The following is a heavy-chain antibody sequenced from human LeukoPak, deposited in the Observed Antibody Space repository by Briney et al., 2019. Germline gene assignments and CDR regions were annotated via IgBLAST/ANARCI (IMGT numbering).Heavy chain of an antibody. CDR3: ARAGSGSYYMRVDY. CDR2: INWNGGTT. CDR1: GFTFDDFA. D-gene: IGHD3-10*01. V-gene: IGHV3-20*04. J-gene: IGHJ4*02. Sequence: GGSLRLSCAASGFTFDDFAMSWVRQAPGKGLEWVSGINWNGGTTGCADSVKGRFTISRDNAKNSLYLQMNSLRAEDTALYYCARAGSGSYYMRVDYWGQGTLVTVSS.